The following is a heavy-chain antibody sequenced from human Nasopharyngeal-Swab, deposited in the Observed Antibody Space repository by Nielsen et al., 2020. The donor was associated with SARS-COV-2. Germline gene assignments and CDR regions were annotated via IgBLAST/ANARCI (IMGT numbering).Heavy chain of an antibody. Sequence: SETLSLTCAVYGGSFSGYYRSWIRQPPGKGLEWIGEINHSGSTNYNPSLKSRVTISVDTSKNQFSLKLSSVTAADTAVYYCARWPEGGYDSAFDIWGQGTMVTVSS. CDR3: ARWPEGGYDSAFDI. CDR1: GGSFSGYY. J-gene: IGHJ3*02. D-gene: IGHD5-12*01. CDR2: INHSGST. V-gene: IGHV4-34*01.